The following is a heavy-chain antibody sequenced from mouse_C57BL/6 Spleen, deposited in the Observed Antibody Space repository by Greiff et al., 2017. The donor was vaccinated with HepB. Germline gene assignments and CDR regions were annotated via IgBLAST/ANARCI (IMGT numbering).Heavy chain of an antibody. CDR3: ARSPITTVVARDWYFDV. CDR1: GYSFTDYN. Sequence: VQLKESGPELVKPGASVKISCKASGYSFTDYNMNWVKQSNGKSLEWIGVINPNYGTTSYNQKFKGKATLTVDQSSSTAYMQLNSLTSEDSAVYYCARSPITTVVARDWYFDVWGTGTTVTVSS. D-gene: IGHD1-1*01. CDR2: INPNYGTT. J-gene: IGHJ1*03. V-gene: IGHV1-39*01.